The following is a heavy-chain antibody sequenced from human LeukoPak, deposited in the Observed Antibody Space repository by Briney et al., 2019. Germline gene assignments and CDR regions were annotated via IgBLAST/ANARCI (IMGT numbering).Heavy chain of an antibody. V-gene: IGHV3-74*01. Sequence: GGSLRLSCAASGFTFSSYSMNWVRQAPGKGLVWVSRINSDGINTSYADSVKGRFTISRDNAKNTLNLQMNSLRAEDTAVYYCARDLGQYYDTSDNWFDPWGQGTLVTVSS. CDR2: INSDGINT. D-gene: IGHD3-22*01. CDR1: GFTFSSYS. CDR3: ARDLGQYYDTSDNWFDP. J-gene: IGHJ5*02.